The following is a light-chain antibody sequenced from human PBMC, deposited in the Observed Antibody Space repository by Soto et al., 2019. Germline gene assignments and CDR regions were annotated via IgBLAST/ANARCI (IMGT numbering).Light chain of an antibody. J-gene: IGKJ1*01. CDR3: QQSYSTPWT. V-gene: IGKV1-39*01. CDR1: QSISSY. CDR2: AAS. Sequence: DIQMPQSPSSVSASLGDRFTITCLASQSISSYLNWYQQKPGKAPKLLIYAASSLQSGVPSRFSGSGSGTDFTLTISSLQPEDFATYYCQQSYSTPWTFGQGTKV.